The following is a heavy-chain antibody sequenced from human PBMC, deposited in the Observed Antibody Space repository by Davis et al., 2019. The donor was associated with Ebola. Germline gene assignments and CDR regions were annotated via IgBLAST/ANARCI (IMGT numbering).Heavy chain of an antibody. D-gene: IGHD2-15*01. V-gene: IGHV3-23*01. Sequence: PGGSLRLSCAASGFTFSSYWMSWVRQAPGKGLEWVSAISGSGGSTYYADSVKGRFTISRDNSKNTLYLQMNSLRAEDTAVYYCAKDWDRVVVAATRYLHWGQGTLVTVSS. CDR2: ISGSGGST. J-gene: IGHJ4*02. CDR1: GFTFSSYW. CDR3: AKDWDRVVVAATRYLH.